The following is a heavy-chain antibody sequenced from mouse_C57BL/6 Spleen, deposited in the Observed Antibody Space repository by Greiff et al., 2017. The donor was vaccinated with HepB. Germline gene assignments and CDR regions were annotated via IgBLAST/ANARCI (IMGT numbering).Heavy chain of an antibody. CDR3: ARRETRGFAY. J-gene: IGHJ3*01. CDR1: GYTFTDYN. CDR2: INPNNGGT. V-gene: IGHV1-18*01. Sequence: VQLQQSGPELVKPGASVKIPCKASGYTFTDYNMDWVKQSHGKSLEWIGDINPNNGGTIYNQKFKGKATLTVDKSSSTAYMELRSLTSEDTAGYYCARRETRGFAYWGQGTLVTVSA.